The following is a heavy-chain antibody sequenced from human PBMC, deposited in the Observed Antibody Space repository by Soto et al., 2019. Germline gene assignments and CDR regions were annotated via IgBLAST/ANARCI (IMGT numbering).Heavy chain of an antibody. CDR2: ISSSSSYI. D-gene: IGHD6-13*01. CDR3: ARAHSSSWYPHFGY. J-gene: IGHJ4*02. V-gene: IGHV3-21*01. CDR1: GFTFSSYS. Sequence: PGGSLRLSCAASGFTFSSYSMNWVRQAPGKGLEWVSSISSSSSYIYYADSVKGRFTISRDNAKNSLYLQMNSLRAEDTAVYYCARAHSSSWYPHFGYWGQGTLVTVSS.